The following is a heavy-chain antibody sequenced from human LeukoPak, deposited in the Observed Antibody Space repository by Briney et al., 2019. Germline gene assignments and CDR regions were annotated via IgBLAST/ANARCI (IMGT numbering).Heavy chain of an antibody. CDR2: ISWNSGSI. V-gene: IGHV3-9*01. Sequence: GGSLRLSCAASGFTFDDYAMHWVRQAPGKGLEWVSGISWNSGSIGYADSVKGRFTISRDNAKNSLYLQMNSLRAEDTAVYYCARDEVEMVYARVGYYYMDVWGKGTTVTVSS. CDR1: GFTFDDYA. CDR3: ARDEVEMVYARVGYYYMDV. J-gene: IGHJ6*03. D-gene: IGHD2-8*01.